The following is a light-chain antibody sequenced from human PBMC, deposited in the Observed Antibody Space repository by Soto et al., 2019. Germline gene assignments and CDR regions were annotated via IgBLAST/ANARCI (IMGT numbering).Light chain of an antibody. J-gene: IGKJ1*01. CDR3: QQYQSYSRT. Sequence: DIQMTQSPSTLSASLGDTVTITCRASQSISSWLAWYQQKPGKAPKLLIYDASSLESGVPSRFSGSGSGTEFTLTISSLKPDDFATYYCQQYQSYSRTFGQGTKVDIK. CDR2: DAS. V-gene: IGKV1-5*01. CDR1: QSISSW.